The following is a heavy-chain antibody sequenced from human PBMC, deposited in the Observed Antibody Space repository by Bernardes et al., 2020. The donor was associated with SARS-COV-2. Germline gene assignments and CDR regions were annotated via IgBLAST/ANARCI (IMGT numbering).Heavy chain of an antibody. CDR2: ISGSGGST. CDR3: AKERGSEEIWFGELFEIMRPGPIDY. J-gene: IGHJ4*02. D-gene: IGHD3-10*01. CDR1: GFTFSSYA. V-gene: IGHV3-23*01. Sequence: VWSLSPSCAASGFTFSSYAMSWVRQAPGKGLEWVSAISGSGGSTYYADSVKGRFTISRDNSKNTLYLQMNSLRAEDTAVYYCAKERGSEEIWFGELFEIMRPGPIDYWGQGTLVTVSS.